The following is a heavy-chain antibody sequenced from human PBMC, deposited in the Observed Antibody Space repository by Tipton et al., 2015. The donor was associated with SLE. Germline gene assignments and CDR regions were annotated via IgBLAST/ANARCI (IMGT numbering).Heavy chain of an antibody. CDR2: ISGSGGST. CDR3: ATNY. J-gene: IGHJ4*02. V-gene: IGHV3-23*01. Sequence: LSLTCAVYGGSFSGYYWSWIRQPPGKGLEWVSAISGSGGSTYYADSVKGRFTISRDNSKNTLYLQMNSLRAEDTAVYYCATNYWGQGTLVTVSS. CDR1: GGSFSGYY.